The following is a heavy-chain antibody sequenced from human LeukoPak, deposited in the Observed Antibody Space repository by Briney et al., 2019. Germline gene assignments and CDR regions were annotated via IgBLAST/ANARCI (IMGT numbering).Heavy chain of an antibody. Sequence: ESGPTLVNPTQTLTLTCTFSGFSLSTSGVGVGWIRQPPGKALERLALIYWNDDKRYSPSLKSRLTITKDTSKNQVVLTMTNMDPVDTATYYCAHLDYGDYLYYFDYWGQGTLVTVSS. CDR2: IYWNDDK. V-gene: IGHV2-5*01. J-gene: IGHJ4*02. CDR3: AHLDYGDYLYYFDY. D-gene: IGHD4-17*01. CDR1: GFSLSTSGVG.